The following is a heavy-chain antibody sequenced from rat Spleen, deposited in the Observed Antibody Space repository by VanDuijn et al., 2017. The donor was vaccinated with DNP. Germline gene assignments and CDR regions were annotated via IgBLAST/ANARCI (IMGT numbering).Heavy chain of an antibody. CDR1: GFTFNKYW. D-gene: IGHD4-3*01. J-gene: IGHJ1*01. Sequence: EVQLVESGGDLVQPGRSLKLSCVASGFTFNKYWMTWIRQVPGQGLEWVAAITSSGGSTYYPDSVKGRFTISRDNAKSTLYLQMDSLRSEETATYYCARYNSGYWYFDFWGPGTMVTVSS. CDR2: ITSSGGST. CDR3: ARYNSGYWYFDF. V-gene: IGHV5-31*01.